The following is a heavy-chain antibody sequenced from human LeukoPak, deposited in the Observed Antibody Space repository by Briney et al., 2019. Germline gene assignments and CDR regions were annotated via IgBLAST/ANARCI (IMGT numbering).Heavy chain of an antibody. J-gene: IGHJ3*01. V-gene: IGHV1-46*01. CDR2: INPSGGST. CDR1: GYTFTSYA. D-gene: IGHD5-18*01. Sequence: GASVKVSCKASGYTFTSYAMNWVRQAPGQGLEWMGIINPSGGSTGYPQNFQGRVTMTSDMSTSTVYMELSSLRSEDTAVYYCARGYSYGYKDAFDLWGQGTMVTVSS. CDR3: ARGYSYGYKDAFDL.